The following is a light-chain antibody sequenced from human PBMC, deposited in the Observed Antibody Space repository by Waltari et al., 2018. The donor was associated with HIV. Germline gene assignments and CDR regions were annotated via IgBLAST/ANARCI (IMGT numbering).Light chain of an antibody. V-gene: IGKV3-20*01. CDR1: PPIHTIH. CDR3: QQYGSKYT. J-gene: IGKJ2*01. Sequence: EIVLTQSPDTLSLSPGERAALFCAASPPIHTIHLAWYQQKPGQSPRLLIHGAANRFAGFPHRFIGSGSGTDFTLTIRGVEPEDFAMYYCQQYGSKYTFGQGTRVEIK. CDR2: GAA.